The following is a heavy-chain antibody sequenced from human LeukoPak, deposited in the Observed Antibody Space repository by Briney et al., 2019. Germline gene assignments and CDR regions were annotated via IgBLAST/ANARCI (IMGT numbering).Heavy chain of an antibody. J-gene: IGHJ4*02. CDR1: GGTFSNYA. CDR3: ARPGIAAAGTFDY. Sequence: SVKVSCKASGGTFSNYAISWVRQAPGQGLEWMGGIIPIFGTANYAQKFQGRVTITADESTSTAYMELSSLRSEDTAVYYCARPGIAAAGTFDYWGQGTLVTVSS. D-gene: IGHD6-13*01. CDR2: IIPIFGTA. V-gene: IGHV1-69*01.